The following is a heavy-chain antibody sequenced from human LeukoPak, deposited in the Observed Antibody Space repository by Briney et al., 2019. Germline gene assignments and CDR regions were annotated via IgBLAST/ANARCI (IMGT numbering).Heavy chain of an antibody. CDR3: ANGYSSGWYSYMDV. CDR2: IRYDGSNK. J-gene: IGHJ6*03. CDR1: GFTFSNTW. V-gene: IGHV3-30*02. D-gene: IGHD6-19*01. Sequence: GGSLRLSCAASGFTFSNTWMSWVRQAPGKGLEWVAFIRYDGSNKYYADSVKGRFTISRDNSKNTLYLQMNSLRAEDTAVYYCANGYSSGWYSYMDVWGKGTTVTVSS.